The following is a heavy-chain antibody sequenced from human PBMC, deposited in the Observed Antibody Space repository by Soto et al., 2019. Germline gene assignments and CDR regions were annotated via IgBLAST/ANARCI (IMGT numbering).Heavy chain of an antibody. V-gene: IGHV3-30-3*01. D-gene: IGHD6-19*01. CDR3: ARDTPSSGWLWIAGASYDY. CDR2: ISYDGSNK. J-gene: IGHJ4*02. CDR1: GFTFSSYA. Sequence: QVQLVESGGGVVQPGRSLRLSCAASGFTFSSYAMHWVRQAPGKGLEWVTVISYDGSNKYYAHSVKGRFTISRDNSKNTLYLQMNSLRAEDTAVYYCARDTPSSGWLWIAGASYDYWGQGTLVTVSS.